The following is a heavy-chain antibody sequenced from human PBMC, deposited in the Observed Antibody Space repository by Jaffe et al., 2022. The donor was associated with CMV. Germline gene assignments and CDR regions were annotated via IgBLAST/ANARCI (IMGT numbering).Heavy chain of an antibody. CDR1: GASINNYW. J-gene: IGHJ3*02. Sequence: QVQLQESGPGLVKASETLSLTCIVSGASINNYWWSWIRQPPGKGLEWIGYISYSGSTNYNPSLESRVTIFPDTSRNEFSLRLSSVTAADTAVYFCARHFVRRSVWSWGEPGGRRKPDAADIWGQGTMVIVSS. D-gene: IGHD3-16*01. CDR3: ARHFVRRSVWSWGEPGGRRKPDAADI. V-gene: IGHV4-59*08. CDR2: ISYSGST.